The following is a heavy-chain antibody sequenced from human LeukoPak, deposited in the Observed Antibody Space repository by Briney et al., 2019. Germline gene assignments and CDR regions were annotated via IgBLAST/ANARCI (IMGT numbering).Heavy chain of an antibody. D-gene: IGHD2-15*01. CDR1: GFTFSSYG. Sequence: GGSLRLSCAASGFTFSSYGMHWVRQAPGKGLEWVAVIWYDGSNKYYADSVKGRFTISRDNSKNTLYLQMNSLRAEDTAVYYRARDSEGYCSGGSCYSDAFDIWGQGTMVTVSS. V-gene: IGHV3-33*01. CDR2: IWYDGSNK. J-gene: IGHJ3*02. CDR3: ARDSEGYCSGGSCYSDAFDI.